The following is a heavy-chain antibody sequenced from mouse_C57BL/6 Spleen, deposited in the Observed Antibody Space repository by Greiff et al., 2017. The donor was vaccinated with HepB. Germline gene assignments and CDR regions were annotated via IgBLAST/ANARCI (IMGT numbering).Heavy chain of an antibody. J-gene: IGHJ2*01. CDR1: GYSITSGYY. V-gene: IGHV3-6*01. CDR3: ALNYYGSLDY. Sequence: VQLQQSGPGLVKPSQSLSLTCSVTGYSITSGYYWNWIRQFPGNKLEWMGYINYDGNNNYNPSLKNRISITRDTSQNKFCLKLNSVTTEDTATYYCALNYYGSLDYWGQGTTLAVSP. CDR2: INYDGNN. D-gene: IGHD1-1*01.